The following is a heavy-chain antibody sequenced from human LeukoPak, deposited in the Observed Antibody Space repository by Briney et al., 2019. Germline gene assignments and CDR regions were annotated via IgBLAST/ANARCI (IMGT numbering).Heavy chain of an antibody. D-gene: IGHD1-26*01. CDR1: GGSFSGYY. J-gene: IGHJ4*02. V-gene: IGHV4-34*01. CDR2: INHSGST. Sequence: SETLSLTCAVYGGSFSGYYWSWIRQPPGKGLEWIGEINHSGSTNYNPSLESRVTISVDTSKNQFSLKLSSVTAADTAVYYCARPRLSGSYYRAFDYWGQGTLVTVSS. CDR3: ARPRLSGSYYRAFDY.